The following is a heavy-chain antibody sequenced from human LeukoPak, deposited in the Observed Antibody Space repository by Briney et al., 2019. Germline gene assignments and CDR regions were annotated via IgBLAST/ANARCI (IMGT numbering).Heavy chain of an antibody. CDR1: GYTFTSYD. V-gene: IGHV1-8*03. CDR2: MNPNSGNT. CDR3: AREGVVPAALDY. D-gene: IGHD2-2*01. Sequence: ASVKVSCKASGYTFTSYDINWVRQATGQGLEWMGWMNPNSGNTGYAQKFQGRVTITRNTSISTAYMELSSLRSEDTAVYYCAREGVVPAALDYWGQGTLVTVSS. J-gene: IGHJ4*02.